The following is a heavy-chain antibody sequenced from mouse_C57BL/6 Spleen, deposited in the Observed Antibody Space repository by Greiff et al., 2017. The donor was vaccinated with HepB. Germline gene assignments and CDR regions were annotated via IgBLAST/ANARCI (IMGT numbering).Heavy chain of an antibody. V-gene: IGHV5-6*01. CDR1: GFTFSSYG. Sequence: EVKLVESGGDLVKPGGSLKLSCAASGFTFSSYGMSWVRQTPDKRLEWVATISSGGSYTYYPDSVKGRFTISRDNAKNTLYLQMSSLKSEDTAMYYCARHELGITTVVGGFVDYWGQGTSVTVSS. D-gene: IGHD1-1*01. CDR3: ARHELGITTVVGGFVDY. CDR2: ISSGGSYT. J-gene: IGHJ4*01.